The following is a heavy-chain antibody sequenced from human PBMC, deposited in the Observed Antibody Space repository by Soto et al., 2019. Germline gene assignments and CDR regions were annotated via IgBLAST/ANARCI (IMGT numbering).Heavy chain of an antibody. J-gene: IGHJ6*02. CDR1: GYTFTGYY. D-gene: IGHD6-6*01. CDR2: INPNSGGT. V-gene: IGHV1-2*04. Sequence: GASVKVSCKASGYTFTGYYMHWVRQAPGQGLEWMGWINPNSGGTNYAQKFQGWVTMTRDTSISTAYMELSRLRSDDTAVYYCASSSTPYYYYGMDVWGQGTTVTVSS. CDR3: ASSSTPYYYYGMDV.